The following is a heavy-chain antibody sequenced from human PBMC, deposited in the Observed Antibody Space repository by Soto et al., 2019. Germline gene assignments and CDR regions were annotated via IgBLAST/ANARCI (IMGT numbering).Heavy chain of an antibody. J-gene: IGHJ6*02. CDR3: AKGGWVSKVQLERRGYGMDV. CDR2: ISYDGSNK. V-gene: IGHV3-30*18. D-gene: IGHD1-1*01. Sequence: QVQLVESGGGVVQPGRSLRLSCAASGFTFSSYGMHWVRQAPDKGLEWVAVISYDGSNKYYADSVKGRFTISRDNSKNTLYLQMNSLRAEDTAVYYCAKGGWVSKVQLERRGYGMDVWGQGTTVTVSS. CDR1: GFTFSSYG.